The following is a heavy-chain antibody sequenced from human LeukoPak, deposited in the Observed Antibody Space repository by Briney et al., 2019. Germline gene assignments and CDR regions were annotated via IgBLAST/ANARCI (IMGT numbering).Heavy chain of an antibody. CDR3: AREARTAAGTVPDY. CDR2: ISAYNGNT. CDR1: GYTFTSYG. Sequence: ASVKVSCKASGYTFTSYGISWVRQAPGQGLEWMGWISAYNGNTNYAQKPQGRVTMTTDTSTSTAYMELRSLRSDDTAVYYCAREARTAAGTVPDYWGQGTLVTVSS. D-gene: IGHD6-13*01. V-gene: IGHV1-18*01. J-gene: IGHJ4*02.